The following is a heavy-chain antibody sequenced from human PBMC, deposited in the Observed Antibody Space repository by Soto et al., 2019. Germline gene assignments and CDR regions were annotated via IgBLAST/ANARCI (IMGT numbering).Heavy chain of an antibody. V-gene: IGHV3-33*01. D-gene: IGHD2-2*01. CDR3: ARATQPDY. J-gene: IGHJ4*02. CDR1: GFTFRNYG. Sequence: QVQLVESGGGVVQPGRSLRLSCAASGFTFRNYGMHWVRQAPGKGLEWVAIIWYDGSNEYYADSVKGRFTISRDNSENTLYLQMNSLRAEDTAVYYCARATQPDYWGQGTLVTVSS. CDR2: IWYDGSNE.